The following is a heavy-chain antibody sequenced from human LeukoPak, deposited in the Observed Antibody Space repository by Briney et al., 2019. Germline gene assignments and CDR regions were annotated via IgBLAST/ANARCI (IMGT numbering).Heavy chain of an antibody. J-gene: IGHJ4*02. CDR1: GGSFSGYY. V-gene: IGHV4-34*01. CDR3: ARDYGDERGLDYFDY. CDR2: INHSGST. Sequence: SETLSLTCAVYGGSFSGYYWSWIRQPPGKGLEWIGEINHSGSTNYNPSLKSRVTISVDTSKNQFSLKLSSVTAADTAVYYCARDYGDERGLDYFDYWGQGTLVIVSS. D-gene: IGHD4-17*01.